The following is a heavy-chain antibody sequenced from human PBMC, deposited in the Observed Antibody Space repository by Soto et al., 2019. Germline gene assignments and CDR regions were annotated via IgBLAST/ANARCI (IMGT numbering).Heavy chain of an antibody. Sequence: QVQLVQSGAEVKKPGSSVKVSCKASGGTFSSYAISWVRQAPGQGLEWMGGIIPIFGPANYAQKFQGRVTITADEATSTAYMELSSLRSEDTAVYYCARGRLAVDMGSYGMDVWGQGTTVTVSS. J-gene: IGHJ6*02. V-gene: IGHV1-69*01. CDR1: GGTFSSYA. CDR2: IIPIFGPA. CDR3: ARGRLAVDMGSYGMDV. D-gene: IGHD5-12*01.